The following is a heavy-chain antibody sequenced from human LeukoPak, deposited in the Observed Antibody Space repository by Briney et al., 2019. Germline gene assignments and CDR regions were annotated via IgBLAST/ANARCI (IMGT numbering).Heavy chain of an antibody. J-gene: IGHJ4*02. V-gene: IGHV4-39*01. CDR1: GGSISSSRYY. Sequence: PSETLSLTCTVSGGSISSSRYYWGWIRQPPGKGLEWIGSIYYTEGTDYNPSLKSRATISVDTSKNQFSLKLSSVTAADTAVYYCARSSSWYHYFDNWGQGTLVAVSS. CDR3: ARSSSWYHYFDN. CDR2: IYYTEGT. D-gene: IGHD6-13*01.